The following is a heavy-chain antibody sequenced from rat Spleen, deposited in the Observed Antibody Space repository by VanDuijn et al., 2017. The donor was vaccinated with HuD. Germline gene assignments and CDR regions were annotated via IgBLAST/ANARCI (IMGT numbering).Heavy chain of an antibody. D-gene: IGHD4-3*01. CDR3: TRQGIRGTEH. CDR2: IQSGGIT. Sequence: QVQLWESGPGLVQPSQTLSLTCTVSGFSLTDFSVHWVRQPPGKGLEWMGRIQSGGITDYSSALKSRLSISRDTSKNQVFLKMNSLRAEDTAIYFCTRQGIRGTEHWGQGVMVTVSS. J-gene: IGHJ2*01. V-gene: IGHV2-19*01. CDR1: GFSLTDFS.